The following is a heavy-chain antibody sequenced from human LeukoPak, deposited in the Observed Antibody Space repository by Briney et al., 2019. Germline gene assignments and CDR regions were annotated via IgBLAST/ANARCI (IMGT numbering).Heavy chain of an antibody. CDR1: GGSISSGGYS. CDR2: IYYSGST. D-gene: IGHD2-2*01. CDR3: AREHFSTSCYDY. J-gene: IGHJ4*02. Sequence: SQTLSLTCAVSGGSISSGGYSWSWIRQPPGKGLEWIGYIYYSGSTNYNPSLKSRVTISVDTSKNQFSLKLSSVTAADTAVYYCAREHFSTSCYDYWGQGTLVTVSS. V-gene: IGHV4-30-4*07.